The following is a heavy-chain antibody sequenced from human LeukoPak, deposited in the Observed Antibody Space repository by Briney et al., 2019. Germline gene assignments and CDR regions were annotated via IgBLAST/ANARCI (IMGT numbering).Heavy chain of an antibody. CDR1: GGSFSGYY. V-gene: IGHV4-34*01. J-gene: IGHJ4*02. CDR3: ARGYMVRGVGRYYFDY. CDR2: INHSGST. D-gene: IGHD3-10*01. Sequence: TPSETLSLTCAVYGGSFSGYYWSWIRQPPGKGLEWIGEINHSGSTNYNPSLKSRVTISVDTSKNQFSLKLSSVTAADTAVYYCARGYMVRGVGRYYFDYWGQGTLVTVSS.